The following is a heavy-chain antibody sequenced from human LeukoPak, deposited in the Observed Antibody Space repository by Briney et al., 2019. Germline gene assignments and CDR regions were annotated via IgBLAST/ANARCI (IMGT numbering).Heavy chain of an antibody. CDR2: IYYSGST. D-gene: IGHD3-22*01. CDR1: GGSISSYY. J-gene: IGHJ3*02. CDR3: AGGKITMIVGSDAFDI. Sequence: SETLSLTCTVSGGSISSYYWSWIRQPPGKGLEWIGYIYYSGSTNYNPSLKSRITISVDTSKNQFSLKLSSVTAADTAVYYCAGGKITMIVGSDAFDIWGQGTMVTVSS. V-gene: IGHV4-59*08.